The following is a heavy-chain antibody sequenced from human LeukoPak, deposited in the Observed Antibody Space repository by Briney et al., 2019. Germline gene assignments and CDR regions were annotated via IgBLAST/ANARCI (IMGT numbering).Heavy chain of an antibody. V-gene: IGHV4-34*01. CDR1: GGSFSGDY. J-gene: IGHJ4*02. D-gene: IGHD5-12*01. CDR3: AKSNGYGLIDY. CDR2: SNHSGNT. Sequence: SETLSLTCAVYGGSFSGDYWSWIRQPPGKGLEWIGESNHSGNTNYNPSLKSRVTISVDTSKNQFSLKLSSVTAADTAVYYCAKSNGYGLIDYWGQGTLVTVSS.